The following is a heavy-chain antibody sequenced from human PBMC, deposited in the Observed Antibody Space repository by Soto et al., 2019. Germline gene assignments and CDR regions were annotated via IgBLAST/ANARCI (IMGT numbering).Heavy chain of an antibody. Sequence: QVQLVESGGGVVQPGRSLRLSCAASGFTFSSYAMHWVRQAPGKGLEWVAVISYDGSNKYYADSVKGRFTISRDNSKNTLYLQMNSLRAEDTAVYYCARVGGDDYVDYGEYFDYWGQGTLVTVSS. CDR3: ARVGGDDYVDYGEYFDY. D-gene: IGHD4-17*01. J-gene: IGHJ4*02. V-gene: IGHV3-30-3*01. CDR1: GFTFSSYA. CDR2: ISYDGSNK.